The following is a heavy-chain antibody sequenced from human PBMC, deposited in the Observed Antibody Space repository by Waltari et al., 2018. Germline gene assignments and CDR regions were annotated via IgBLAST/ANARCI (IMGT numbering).Heavy chain of an antibody. V-gene: IGHV4-4*07. Sequence: QVELQESGPGLLKPSDTLSLTCTVSGGSVTGANWRWLRLSAGKGLEWIGRIFASGGSDSNPSFKSRVTISADTSRNQFSLTLSSVTAADTAIYYCARGREMTTMSHYAFDIWGQGTMVTVSS. CDR2: IFASGGS. CDR3: ARGREMTTMSHYAFDI. D-gene: IGHD1-1*01. J-gene: IGHJ3*02. CDR1: GGSVTGAN.